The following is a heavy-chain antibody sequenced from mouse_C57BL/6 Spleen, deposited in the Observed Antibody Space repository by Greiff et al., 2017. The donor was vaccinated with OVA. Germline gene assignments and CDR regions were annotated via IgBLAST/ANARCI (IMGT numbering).Heavy chain of an antibody. CDR2: INYDGSST. V-gene: IGHV5-16*01. Sequence: EVKVVESEGGLVQPGSSMKLSCTASGFTFSDYYMAWVRQVPEKGLEWVANINYDGSSTYYLDSLKSRFIISRDNAKNILYLQMSSLKSEDTATYYCAREEDYEDYFDYWGQGTTLTVSS. J-gene: IGHJ2*01. CDR3: AREEDYEDYFDY. CDR1: GFTFSDYY. D-gene: IGHD2-4*01.